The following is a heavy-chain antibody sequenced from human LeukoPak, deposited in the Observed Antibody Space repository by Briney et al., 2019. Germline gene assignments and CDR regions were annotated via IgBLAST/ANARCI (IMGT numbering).Heavy chain of an antibody. D-gene: IGHD3-3*01. J-gene: IGHJ3*02. Sequence: ASVKVSCKASGYTFTSYGISWVRQAPGQGLEWMGWISAYNGNTNCAQKLQGRVTMTTDTSTSTAYMELRSLRSDDTAVYYCARDTSVLEWLLYGAFDIWGQGTMVTVSS. CDR1: GYTFTSYG. V-gene: IGHV1-18*01. CDR2: ISAYNGNT. CDR3: ARDTSVLEWLLYGAFDI.